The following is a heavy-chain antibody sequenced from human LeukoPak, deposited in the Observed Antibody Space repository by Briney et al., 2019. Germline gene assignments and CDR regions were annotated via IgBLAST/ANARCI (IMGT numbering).Heavy chain of an antibody. CDR2: ISSRSSTT. Sequence: GGSLRLSCAASGFTFSTYNMNWVRQAPGKGLEWVSYISSRSSTTYYADSVKGRFTISRDNAKNSLYLQMNSLRAEDTAVYYCARGSGYSHWGQGTLVTVSS. CDR3: ARGSGYSH. CDR1: GFTFSTYN. J-gene: IGHJ4*02. D-gene: IGHD3-3*01. V-gene: IGHV3-48*01.